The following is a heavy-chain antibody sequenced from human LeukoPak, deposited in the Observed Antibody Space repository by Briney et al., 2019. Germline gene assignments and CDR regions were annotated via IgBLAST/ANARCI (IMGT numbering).Heavy chain of an antibody. CDR1: GYTFTSYG. V-gene: IGHV1-18*01. Sequence: ASVKVFCKASGYTFTSYGISWVRQAPGQGLEWMGWISAYNGNTNYAQKLQGRVTMTTDTSTSTAYMELRSLRSDGTAVYYCARDFPLPSYYDFWSGYYSNSVFDYWGQGTLVTVSS. CDR2: ISAYNGNT. J-gene: IGHJ4*02. D-gene: IGHD3-3*01. CDR3: ARDFPLPSYYDFWSGYYSNSVFDY.